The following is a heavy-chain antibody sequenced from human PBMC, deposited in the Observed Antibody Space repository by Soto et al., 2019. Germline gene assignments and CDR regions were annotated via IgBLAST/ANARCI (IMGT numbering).Heavy chain of an antibody. D-gene: IGHD2-2*01. CDR2: IIPLFGIT. J-gene: IGHJ4*02. CDR3: ATFYGGDCTTTTCYGDFDY. CDR1: GGIFHRYS. V-gene: IGHV1-69*02. Sequence: QVQLVQSGAEVKKPGSSVKVSCKASGGIFHRYSVSWVRQAPGQGLEWMGRIIPLFGITNYAQKFQGRVMITADKSTNTAYMEVTCLRSEDTALYYCATFYGGDCTTTTCYGDFDYWGQGTLVTVTS.